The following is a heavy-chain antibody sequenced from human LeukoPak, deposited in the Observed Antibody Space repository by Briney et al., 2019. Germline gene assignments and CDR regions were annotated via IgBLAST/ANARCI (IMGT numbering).Heavy chain of an antibody. V-gene: IGHV4-34*01. CDR2: INHSGST. J-gene: IGHJ3*02. CDR1: GGSFSGYY. Sequence: PSETLPLTCAVYGGSFSGYYWSWIRQPPGKGLEWIGEINHSGSTNYNPSLKSRVTISVDTSKNQFSLKLSSVTAADTAVYYCARVALEAFDIWGQGTMVTVSS. D-gene: IGHD1-1*01. CDR3: ARVALEAFDI.